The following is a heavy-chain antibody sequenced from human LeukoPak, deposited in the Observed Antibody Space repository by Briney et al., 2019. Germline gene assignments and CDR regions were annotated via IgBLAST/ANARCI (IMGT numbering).Heavy chain of an antibody. CDR3: ARVLRYSYGYSGGFDY. CDR2: ISSSGSTI. CDR1: GFTFSSYE. J-gene: IGHJ4*02. Sequence: GGSLRLSCAASGFTFSSYEMNWVRQAPGKGLQWVSYISSSGSTIYYADSVKGRFTISRDNAKNSLYLQMNSLRAEDTAVYYCARVLRYSYGYSGGFDYWGQGTLVTVSS. V-gene: IGHV3-48*03. D-gene: IGHD5-18*01.